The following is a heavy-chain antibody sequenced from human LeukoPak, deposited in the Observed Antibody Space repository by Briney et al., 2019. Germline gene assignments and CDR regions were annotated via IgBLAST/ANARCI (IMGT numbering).Heavy chain of an antibody. J-gene: IGHJ4*02. CDR1: GFTFSSYS. D-gene: IGHD3-22*01. V-gene: IGHV3-21*01. CDR2: ISSSSSYM. Sequence: GGSLRLSCAASGFTFSSYSMNWVRQAPGKGLEWVSSISSSSSYMYYSDSVKGRFTISRDNAKNSLYLQMNSLRAEDTAVYYCARDARSGSSGYTLDYWGQGTLVTVSS. CDR3: ARDARSGSSGYTLDY.